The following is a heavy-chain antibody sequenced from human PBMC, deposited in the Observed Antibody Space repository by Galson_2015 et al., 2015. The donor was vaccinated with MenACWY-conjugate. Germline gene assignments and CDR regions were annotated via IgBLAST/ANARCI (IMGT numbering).Heavy chain of an antibody. D-gene: IGHD3-22*01. J-gene: IGHJ5*02. CDR1: GYTFTSYD. V-gene: IGHV1-8*01. Sequence: SVKVSCKASGYTFTSYDINWVRQATGQGLEWMGWMNPNSGNTGYAQKFQGRVTMTRNTSISTAYMDLSSLRSEDTAVYYCARFEGDSSGYFSWFDPWGQGTLVTVSS. CDR3: ARFEGDSSGYFSWFDP. CDR2: MNPNSGNT.